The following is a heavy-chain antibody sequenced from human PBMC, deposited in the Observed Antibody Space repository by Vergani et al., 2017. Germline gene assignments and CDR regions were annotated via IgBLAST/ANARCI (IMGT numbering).Heavy chain of an antibody. CDR2: VSYDGYNE. Sequence: QVQLVESGGGVVQPGTSLRLSCEGSRFNFNDYVIQWVRQAPGKGLEWVATVSYDGYNEYYADSVRGRFTISRDNSRNTVSLQMDSLRLEDTAVYYCARNPRPRCINSVCRYVFDVWGHGTKVTVSS. J-gene: IGHJ3*01. CDR1: RFNFNDYV. V-gene: IGHV3-30*03. CDR3: ARNPRPRCINSVCRYVFDV. D-gene: IGHD1-1*01.